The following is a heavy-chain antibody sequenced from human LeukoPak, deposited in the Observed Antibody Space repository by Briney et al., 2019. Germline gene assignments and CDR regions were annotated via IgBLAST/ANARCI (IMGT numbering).Heavy chain of an antibody. V-gene: IGHV4-59*08. CDR2: IYYSGST. CDR1: GGSISSYY. Sequence: NSSETLSLTCTVSGGSISSYYWSWIRQPPGKGLEWIGYIYYSGSTNYNPSLKSRVTISVDTSKNQFSLKLSSVAAADTAVYYCARSSPYDFWSGYYYYYYGMDVWGQGTTVTVSS. CDR3: ARSSPYDFWSGYYYYYYGMDV. D-gene: IGHD3-3*01. J-gene: IGHJ6*02.